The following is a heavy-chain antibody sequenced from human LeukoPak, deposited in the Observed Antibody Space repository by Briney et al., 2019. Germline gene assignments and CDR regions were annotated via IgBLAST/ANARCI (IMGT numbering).Heavy chain of an antibody. CDR2: ISGSGGST. D-gene: IGHD6-19*01. J-gene: IGHJ4*02. CDR1: GFTFSSYA. Sequence: GGSLRLSCAASGFTFSSYAMSWVRQAPGKGLEWVSAISGSGGSTYYADSVKGRFTISRDNSKNTLYLQMNSLRAEDTAVYYCAKSRRYSSGSPLDYWGQGTLVTVSS. V-gene: IGHV3-23*01. CDR3: AKSRRYSSGSPLDY.